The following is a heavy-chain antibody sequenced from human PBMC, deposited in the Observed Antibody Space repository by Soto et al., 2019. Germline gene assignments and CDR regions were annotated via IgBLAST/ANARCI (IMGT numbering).Heavy chain of an antibody. V-gene: IGHV1-69*02. CDR2: INPIVSMS. CDR1: GDTFSFYT. D-gene: IGHD3-10*01. Sequence: ASVKVSCKASGDTFSFYTINWVRQAPGLGLEWVGRINPIVSMSNYAQKFQGRVSMTADKSTSTAYMELRSLRSDDTAMYFCAASYGSGYRALDYXG. CDR3: AASYGSGYRALDY. J-gene: IGHJ4*01.